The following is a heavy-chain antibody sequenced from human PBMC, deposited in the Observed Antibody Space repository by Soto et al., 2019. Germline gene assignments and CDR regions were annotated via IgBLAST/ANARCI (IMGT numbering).Heavy chain of an antibody. CDR2: INAGNGNT. CDR3: ARDERQRVRARYFDP. D-gene: IGHD6-13*01. J-gene: IGHJ5*02. CDR1: GYTFTSYA. V-gene: IGHV1-3*01. Sequence: QVQLVQSGAEVKKPGASVKVSCKASGYTFTSYAMHWVRQAPGQRLEWMGWINAGNGNTKYSQKFQGRVTITRDTSASTAYMERSSLRSEDTAVYYCARDERQRVRARYFDPWGQGTLVTVSS.